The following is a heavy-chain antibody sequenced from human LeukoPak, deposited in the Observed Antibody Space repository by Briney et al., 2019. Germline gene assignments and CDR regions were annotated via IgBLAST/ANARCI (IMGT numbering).Heavy chain of an antibody. CDR2: IYYSGST. CDR1: GGSISSYY. V-gene: IGHV4-59*01. Sequence: PSETLSLTCTVSGGSISSYYWSWIRQPPGKGLEWIGYIYYSGSTNYNPSLTSRVTISVVTSKNQFSLKLSSVTAADTAVYYCARERTIANYGDYAVAFDIWGQGTMV. D-gene: IGHD4-17*01. J-gene: IGHJ3*02. CDR3: ARERTIANYGDYAVAFDI.